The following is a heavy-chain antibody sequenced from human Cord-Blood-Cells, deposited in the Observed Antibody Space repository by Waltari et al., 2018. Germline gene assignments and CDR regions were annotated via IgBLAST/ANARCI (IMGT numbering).Heavy chain of an antibody. CDR2: IYYSGST. CDR3: ARRWDNCGGDCYDAFDI. D-gene: IGHD2-21*01. V-gene: IGHV4-39*01. Sequence: QLQLQESGPGLVKPSETLSLTCTVSGCSIRSSSYYWGWLRQPPGKGLEWVGSIYYSGSTYYNPSLKSRVTISVDTSKNQFSLKLSSVTAADTAVYYCARRWDNCGGDCYDAFDIWGQGTMVTVSS. CDR1: GCSIRSSSYY. J-gene: IGHJ3*02.